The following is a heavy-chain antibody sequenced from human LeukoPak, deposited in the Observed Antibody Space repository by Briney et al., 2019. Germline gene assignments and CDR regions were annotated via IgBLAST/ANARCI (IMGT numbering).Heavy chain of an antibody. CDR1: GFTFSSYG. CDR2: IWYDGSNK. D-gene: IGHD3-3*01. J-gene: IGHJ6*02. CDR3: AREGWLLSKNYYYGMDV. Sequence: QPGRSLRLSCAASGFTFSSYGTHWVRQAPGKGLEWVAVIWYDGSNKYYADSVKGRFTISRDNSKNTLYLQMNSLRAEDTAVYYCAREGWLLSKNYYYGMDVWGQGTTVTVSS. V-gene: IGHV3-33*01.